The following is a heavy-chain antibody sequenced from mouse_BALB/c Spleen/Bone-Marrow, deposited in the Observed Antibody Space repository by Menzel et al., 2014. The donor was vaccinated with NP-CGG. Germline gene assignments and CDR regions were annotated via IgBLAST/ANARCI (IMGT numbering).Heavy chain of an antibody. V-gene: IGHV14-4*02. D-gene: IGHD6-1*01. J-gene: IGHJ2*01. Sequence: VQLQQSGPELVRSGASVKLSCTASGFNIKDYYMHWVKQRPEQGLEWIGWIDPGNGDTEYAPKFQGKATMTADTSSNTAYLQLSSLTSEDTAVYYCNAEHGNYHYFDYWGQGTTLTVSS. CDR2: IDPGNGDT. CDR1: GFNIKDYY. CDR3: NAEHGNYHYFDY.